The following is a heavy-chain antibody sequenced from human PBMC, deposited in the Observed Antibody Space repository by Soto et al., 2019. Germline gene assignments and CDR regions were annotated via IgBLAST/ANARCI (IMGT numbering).Heavy chain of an antibody. Sequence: GGSLRLSCAASGFPFSMFAMNWVRQAPGKGLEWVSGIRGSGGGTYYADSVKGRFTISRDDSGNMLYLEMNTLRGEDTAVYYCAKASGRVHYGMHVWGQGTTVTVSS. V-gene: IGHV3-23*01. CDR1: GFPFSMFA. CDR2: IRGSGGGT. CDR3: AKASGRVHYGMHV. D-gene: IGHD3-10*01. J-gene: IGHJ6*02.